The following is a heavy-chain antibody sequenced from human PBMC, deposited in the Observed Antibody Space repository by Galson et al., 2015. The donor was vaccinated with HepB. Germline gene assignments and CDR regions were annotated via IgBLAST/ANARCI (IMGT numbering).Heavy chain of an antibody. Sequence: SLRLSCAASGFDFDAYAMHWVRQAPGQGLEWVSGISWNSGRIGYADSVKGRFTISRDNAKNSLYLQMNNLRVEDTALYYCAKEAYDDSSNVAVYYYYGMDVWGQGTTVIVSS. CDR3: AKEAYDDSSNVAVYYYYGMDV. J-gene: IGHJ6*02. CDR2: ISWNSGRI. CDR1: GFDFDAYA. V-gene: IGHV3-9*01. D-gene: IGHD4-17*01.